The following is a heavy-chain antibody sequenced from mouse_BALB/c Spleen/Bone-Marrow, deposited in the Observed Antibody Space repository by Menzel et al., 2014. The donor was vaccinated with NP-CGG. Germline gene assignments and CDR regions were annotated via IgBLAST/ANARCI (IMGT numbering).Heavy chain of an antibody. CDR1: GFSLTSYG. D-gene: IGHD1-1*01. CDR2: IWAGGST. V-gene: IGHV2-9*02. CDR3: ARDDYGSRVFDY. Sequence: VQRVESGPGLVSPSQSLSITCTVSGFSLTSYGVHWVRQPPGKGLEWLGAIWAGGSTNYNSALMSRLSISKDNSKSQVFLKMNSLQTDGSSIYYCARDDYGSRVFDYWGQGTTLTVST. J-gene: IGHJ2*01.